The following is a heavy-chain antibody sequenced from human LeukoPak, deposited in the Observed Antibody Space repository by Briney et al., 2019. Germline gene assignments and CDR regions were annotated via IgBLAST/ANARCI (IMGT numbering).Heavy chain of an antibody. Sequence: GGSLRLSCAAPGLTFSRYSMNWVRQAPGKGLEWVSSISRSATTIYYADSVKGRFTISRDNAKNSLYLQMNSLRAEDTAVYFCARVGALSSSWLLYWGQGTLVTVSS. CDR2: ISRSATTI. CDR3: ARVGALSSSWLLY. D-gene: IGHD6-13*01. V-gene: IGHV3-48*04. J-gene: IGHJ4*02. CDR1: GLTFSRYS.